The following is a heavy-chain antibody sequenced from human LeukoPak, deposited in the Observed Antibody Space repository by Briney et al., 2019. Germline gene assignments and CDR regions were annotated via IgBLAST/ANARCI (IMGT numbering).Heavy chain of an antibody. CDR3: AWGAGRQRY. Sequence: QPGGSLRLSCAASGFAFSSYAMSWVRPAPGEGLEWVSAISGSGGSTYYADSVKGRFTISRDNSKNTLYLQMNSLRAEDTAVYYCAWGAGRQRYWGQGTLVTVSS. D-gene: IGHD5-18*01. CDR2: ISGSGGST. J-gene: IGHJ4*02. CDR1: GFAFSSYA. V-gene: IGHV3-23*01.